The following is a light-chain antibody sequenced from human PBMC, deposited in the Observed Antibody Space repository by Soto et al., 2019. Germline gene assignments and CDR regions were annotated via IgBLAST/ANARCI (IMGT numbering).Light chain of an antibody. CDR1: SADVGAFDY. Sequence: SALTQPASVSGSPGQSITISCAGTSADVGAFDYVSWYQHHPGKVPKLMIFDVSDRPSGVSTRFSGSKSANMASLTISGLQPDDEADYYCAAYTTSSTLVFGGGTKVTVL. CDR2: DVS. CDR3: AAYTTSSTLV. V-gene: IGLV2-14*03. J-gene: IGLJ3*02.